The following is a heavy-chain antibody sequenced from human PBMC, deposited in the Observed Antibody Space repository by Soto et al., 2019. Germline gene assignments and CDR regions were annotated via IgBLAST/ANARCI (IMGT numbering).Heavy chain of an antibody. J-gene: IGHJ4*02. D-gene: IGHD5-12*01. Sequence: QVQLQESGPGLVKPSETLSLPCTVSAGSYSGSYLSWIRQPQGRGLEWIGYAFYSGHTSYNPSLKSRVAISIDTSKNQFSLKLTSVTAADTAVYYCARANLYSGYEFDYWGQGALVTVSS. CDR3: ARANLYSGYEFDY. CDR1: AGSYSGSY. CDR2: AFYSGHT. V-gene: IGHV4-59*01.